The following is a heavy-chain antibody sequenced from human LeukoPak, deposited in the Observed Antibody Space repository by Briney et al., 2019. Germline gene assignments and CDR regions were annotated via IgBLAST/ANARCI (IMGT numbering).Heavy chain of an antibody. CDR3: ARGIGIGTVLMVHGNMDV. Sequence: GASVKVSCKASGYTFTKYGVYWVRQAPGQGLEWMGWINTDTGNPTYAQGFTGRFVFSLDTSVSTTYLQISGLKPEDTAVYYCARGIGIGTVLMVHGNMDVWGKGTTVTVSS. J-gene: IGHJ6*03. D-gene: IGHD2-8*01. CDR2: INTDTGNP. V-gene: IGHV7-4-1*02. CDR1: GYTFTKYG.